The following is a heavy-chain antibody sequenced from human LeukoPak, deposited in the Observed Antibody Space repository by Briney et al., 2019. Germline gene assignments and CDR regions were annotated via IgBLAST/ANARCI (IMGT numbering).Heavy chain of an antibody. CDR2: INPLRGIT. Sequence: ASVKVSCKTSGYAFTDYYVHWVRQAPGLGLEWMGIINPLRGITIYAQKFQGRVTMTTDTSTSTAYMELRSLRSDDTAVYYCARGYSSSWYGGYYYYGMDVWGQGTTVTVSS. CDR3: ARGYSSSWYGGYYYYGMDV. CDR1: GYAFTDYY. V-gene: IGHV1-46*01. D-gene: IGHD6-13*01. J-gene: IGHJ6*02.